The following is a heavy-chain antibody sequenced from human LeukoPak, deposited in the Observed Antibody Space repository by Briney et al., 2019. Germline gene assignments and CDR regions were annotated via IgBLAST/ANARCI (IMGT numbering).Heavy chain of an antibody. CDR1: GGSISSGGYY. V-gene: IGHV4-30-2*01. CDR3: ARDPDSSSSYYYYYMDV. Sequence: PSETLSLTCTVSGGSISSGGYYWSWIRQPPGKGLEWIGYIYHSGSTYYNPSLKSRVTISVDRSKNQFSLKLSSVTAADTAVYYCARDPDSSSSYYYYYMDVWGKGTTDTVSS. D-gene: IGHD6-6*01. J-gene: IGHJ6*03. CDR2: IYHSGST.